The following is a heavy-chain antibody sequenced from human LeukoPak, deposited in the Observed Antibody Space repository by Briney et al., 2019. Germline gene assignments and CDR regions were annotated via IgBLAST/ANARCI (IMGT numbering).Heavy chain of an antibody. CDR2: IYPGDSDT. V-gene: IGHV5-51*01. CDR1: GYSFTSYW. D-gene: IGHD2-15*01. J-gene: IGHJ4*02. CDR3: ARRVSGLFDY. Sequence: GESLQISCKGSGYSFTSYWIGWVRPLPGKGLEWMGIIYPGDSDTRYSPSFQGQVTISADKSISTAYLQWSSLKASDTAMYSCARRVSGLFDYWGQGTLVTVSS.